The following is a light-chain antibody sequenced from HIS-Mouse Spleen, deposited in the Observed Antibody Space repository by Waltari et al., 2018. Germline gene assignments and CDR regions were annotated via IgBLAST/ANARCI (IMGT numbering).Light chain of an antibody. J-gene: IGLJ2*01. CDR2: KDS. CDR3: QSADSSGNYVV. Sequence: SYELTQPPSVSVSPGQTARITCPGDALPKQYAYWYQQKPGQAPVGVIYKDSERPSGIPERFSGSSSGTTVTLTISGVQAEDEADYYCQSADSSGNYVVFGGGTKLTVL. CDR1: ALPKQY. V-gene: IGLV3-25*03.